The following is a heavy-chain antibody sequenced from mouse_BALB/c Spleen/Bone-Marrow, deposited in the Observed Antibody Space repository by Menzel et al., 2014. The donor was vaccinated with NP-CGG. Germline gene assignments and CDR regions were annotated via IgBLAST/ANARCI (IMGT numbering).Heavy chain of an antibody. Sequence: DVMLVESGGGLVQPGGSLKLSCVASGFTFSSNGMSWVRRTPDKRLELVATINNNGGSTYYPDSVKGQFTISRDNAKNTLYLQMSSLKSEDTAMYYCARVYGWYFDVWGAGTTVTVSS. CDR2: INNNGGST. CDR1: GFTFSSNG. V-gene: IGHV5-6-3*01. J-gene: IGHJ1*01. CDR3: ARVYGWYFDV. D-gene: IGHD1-1*01.